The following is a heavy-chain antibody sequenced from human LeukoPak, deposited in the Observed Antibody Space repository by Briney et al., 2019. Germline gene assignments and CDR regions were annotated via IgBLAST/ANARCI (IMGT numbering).Heavy chain of an antibody. CDR1: GYTFTSYY. V-gene: IGHV1-46*01. J-gene: IGHJ6*02. D-gene: IGHD6-6*01. CDR3: ARGHSSSPILLYYDYGMDV. CDR2: INPNGGST. Sequence: AASVKVSCKASGYTFTSYYMHWVRQAPGQGLEWMGIINPNGGSTSYAQKFQGRVTMTRDTSTSTVYMELSSLRSEDTAVYYCARGHSSSPILLYYDYGMDVWGQGTTVTVSS.